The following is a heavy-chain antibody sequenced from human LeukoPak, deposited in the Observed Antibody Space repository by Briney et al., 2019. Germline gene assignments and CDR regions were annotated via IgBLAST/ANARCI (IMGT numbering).Heavy chain of an antibody. J-gene: IGHJ4*02. D-gene: IGHD3-10*01. Sequence: PSETLSLTCTVSGGSISSYYWSWIRQPAGKGLEWIGRIYTSGSTNYNPSLKSRVTMSVDTSKNQFSLKLSSVTAADTAVYYCARGFLGDYFGSGSYYVFVYWGEGTLVSVSS. CDR1: GGSISSYY. V-gene: IGHV4-4*07. CDR3: ARGFLGDYFGSGSYYVFVY. CDR2: IYTSGST.